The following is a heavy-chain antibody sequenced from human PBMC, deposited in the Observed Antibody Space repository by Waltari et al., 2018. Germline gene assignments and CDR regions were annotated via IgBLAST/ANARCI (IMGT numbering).Heavy chain of an antibody. J-gene: IGHJ4*02. D-gene: IGHD6-6*01. V-gene: IGHV4-38-2*01. CDR1: GYSISSGYY. Sequence: QVQLQESGPGLVKPSETLSLTCAVSGYSISSGYYWGWIRQPPGKGLEWIGSIYHSGSTYYNPSLKSRVTISVDTSKNQFSLKLSSVTAADTAVYYCASHSIAARPHSFDYWGQGTLVTVSS. CDR2: IYHSGST. CDR3: ASHSIAARPHSFDY.